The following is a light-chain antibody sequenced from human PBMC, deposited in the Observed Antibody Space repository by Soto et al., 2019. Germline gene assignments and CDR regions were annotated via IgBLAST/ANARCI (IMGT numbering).Light chain of an antibody. J-gene: IGKJ4*01. V-gene: IGKV3-11*01. CDR1: QSVRSY. CDR2: AAT. CDR3: KHCSTSSIT. Sequence: EIVLTQSPATLALSPGERATLSCRTSQSVRSYLAWYQQKPGQAPRLLIYAATNTATGIPARFSGSGSGTDFSITISSLETEDLSVYYCKHCSTSSITFGGGTRVEIK.